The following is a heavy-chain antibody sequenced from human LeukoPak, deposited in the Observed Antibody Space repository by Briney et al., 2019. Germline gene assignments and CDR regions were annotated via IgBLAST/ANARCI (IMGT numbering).Heavy chain of an antibody. V-gene: IGHV1-2*02. J-gene: IGHJ4*02. CDR1: GYTFTGYY. D-gene: IGHD1-26*01. CDR3: ARDRGVGATIWSLRYYFDY. CDR2: INPNSGGT. Sequence: ASVKVSCKASGYTFTGYYMHWVRQAPGQGLEWMGWINPNSGGTNYAQKFQGRVTMTRGTSISTAYMELSRLRSDDTAVYYCARDRGVGATIWSLRYYFDYWGQGILVTVSS.